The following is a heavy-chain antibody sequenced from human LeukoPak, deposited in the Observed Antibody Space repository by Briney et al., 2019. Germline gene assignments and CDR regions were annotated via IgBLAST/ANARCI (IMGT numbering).Heavy chain of an antibody. CDR2: IYSGGST. J-gene: IGHJ5*02. CDR1: GFTVSSNY. D-gene: IGHD3-3*01. Sequence: PGGSLRLSCAASGFTVSSNYMSWVRQAPGKGLEWVSVIYSGGSTYYADFVKGRFTISRDNSKNTLYLQMNSLRAEDTAVYYCAREAYYDFWSGYYTVNWFDPWGQGTLVTVSS. CDR3: AREAYYDFWSGYYTVNWFDP. V-gene: IGHV3-66*01.